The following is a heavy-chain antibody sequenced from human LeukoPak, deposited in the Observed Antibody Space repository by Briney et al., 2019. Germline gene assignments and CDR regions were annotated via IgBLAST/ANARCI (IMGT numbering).Heavy chain of an antibody. D-gene: IGHD2-15*01. CDR3: TTEERVSSGYCSGGSCYIDY. V-gene: IGHV3-15*01. Sequence: GGSLRVSCAASAFTFSNSWMNWVRQAPGKGLEWVGRIKSKTDGGTTDYAAPVKGRFTISRDDSKNTLYLQMNSLKTEDTAVYYCTTEERVSSGYCSGGSCYIDYWGQGTLVTDSS. J-gene: IGHJ4*02. CDR1: AFTFSNSW. CDR2: IKSKTDGGTT.